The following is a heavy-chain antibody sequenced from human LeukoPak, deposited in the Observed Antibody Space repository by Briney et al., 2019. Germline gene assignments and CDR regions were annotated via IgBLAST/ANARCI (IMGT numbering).Heavy chain of an antibody. D-gene: IGHD3-22*01. CDR1: GYTFTGYY. J-gene: IGHJ4*02. V-gene: IGHV1-2*06. CDR3: ASLAVDYYASRGY. Sequence: GASVKVSCKASGYTFTGYYMHWVRQAPGQGLEWMGRINPNSGGTNYAQKFQGRVTMTRDTSISTAYMELSRLRSDDTAVYYCASLAVDYYASRGYWGQGTLVTVSS. CDR2: INPNSGGT.